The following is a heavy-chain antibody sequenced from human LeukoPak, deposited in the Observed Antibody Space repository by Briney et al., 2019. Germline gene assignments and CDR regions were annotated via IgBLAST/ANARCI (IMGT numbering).Heavy chain of an antibody. CDR3: ARGSPRGYGMDV. CDR2: IYHSGST. V-gene: IGHV4-38-2*02. J-gene: IGHJ6*02. CDR1: GYSISSGYY. D-gene: IGHD3-16*01. Sequence: PSEALSLTFTISGYSISSGYYWGWIRQPPGKGLEWIGSIYHSGSTYYNPSLKSRVTISVDTSKNQFSLKLSSVTAADTAVYYCARGSPRGYGMDVWGQGTTVTVSS.